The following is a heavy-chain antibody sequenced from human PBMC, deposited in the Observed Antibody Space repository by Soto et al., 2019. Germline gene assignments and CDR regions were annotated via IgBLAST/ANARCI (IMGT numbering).Heavy chain of an antibody. CDR1: GGSISSYY. J-gene: IGHJ5*02. D-gene: IGHD6-6*01. Sequence: QVQLQESGPGLVKPSETLSLTCTVSGGSISSYYWSWIRQPPGKGLEWIGYIYYSGSTNYNPSLKSRVTISVDTSKNQFSLKLSSVTAADTAVYYCARVGFIAARHWFDPWGQGTLVTVSS. CDR2: IYYSGST. V-gene: IGHV4-59*01. CDR3: ARVGFIAARHWFDP.